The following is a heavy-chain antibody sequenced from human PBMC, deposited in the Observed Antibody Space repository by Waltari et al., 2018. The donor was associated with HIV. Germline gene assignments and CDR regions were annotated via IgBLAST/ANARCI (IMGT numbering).Heavy chain of an antibody. CDR3: ARNTYGSGSDLDYYGMDV. Sequence: EVQLVETGGGLIQPGGSLRLSCAASGFTVSSNYMSWVRQAPGKGLGWVSVIYIGGSTYYADSVKGRFTISRDNSKNTLYLQMNSLRAEDTAVYYCARNTYGSGSDLDYYGMDVWGQGTTVTVSS. D-gene: IGHD3-10*01. CDR2: IYIGGST. V-gene: IGHV3-53*02. CDR1: GFTVSSNY. J-gene: IGHJ6*02.